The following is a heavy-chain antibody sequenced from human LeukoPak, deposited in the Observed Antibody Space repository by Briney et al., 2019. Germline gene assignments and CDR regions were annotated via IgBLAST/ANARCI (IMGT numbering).Heavy chain of an antibody. D-gene: IGHD6-6*01. CDR2: IWYDGRNK. CDR1: GFTLSSYG. CDR3: ASKSPEYSSSLGNGMDV. Sequence: GGSLRLSCVASGFTLSSYGMHWVRQAPGKGLEWVAVIWYDGRNKYYGDSVKGRFTISRDNSKNTLYLQMNSLRAEDTAVYYCASKSPEYSSSLGNGMDVWGQGTTVTVSS. V-gene: IGHV3-33*01. J-gene: IGHJ6*02.